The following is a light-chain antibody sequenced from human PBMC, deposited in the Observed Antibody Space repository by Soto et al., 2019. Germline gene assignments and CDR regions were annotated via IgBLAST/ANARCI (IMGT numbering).Light chain of an antibody. CDR1: SSDVGGYTY. J-gene: IGLJ2*01. CDR3: NSYAGSNNLV. Sequence: QSALTQPPSASGSPGQSVTISCTGTSSDVGGYTYVSWYQQHPGKAPKLMIYEVSKRPSGVPDRFSGSKSGNTASLTVSGLQAEDEADYYCNSYAGSNNLVFGGGTKLPVL. CDR2: EVS. V-gene: IGLV2-8*01.